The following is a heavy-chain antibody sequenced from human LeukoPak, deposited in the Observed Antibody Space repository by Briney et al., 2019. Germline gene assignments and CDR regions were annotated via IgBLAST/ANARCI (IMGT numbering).Heavy chain of an antibody. D-gene: IGHD5-18*01. CDR1: GGTLSSYA. J-gene: IGHJ6*03. V-gene: IGHV1-69*05. Sequence: ASVKVSCTASGGTLSSYAISWVRQAPGQGLEWMGGIIPIFGTANYAQKFQGRVTITTDESTSTAYMELSSLRSEDTAVYYCARGRPNTAMAQIYYYYMDVWGKGTTVTVSS. CDR3: ARGRPNTAMAQIYYYYMDV. CDR2: IIPIFGTA.